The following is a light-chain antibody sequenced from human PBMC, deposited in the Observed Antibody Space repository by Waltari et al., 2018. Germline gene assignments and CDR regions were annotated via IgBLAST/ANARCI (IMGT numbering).Light chain of an antibody. V-gene: IGKV2-30*01. J-gene: IGKJ2*03. CDR2: KVS. CDR1: QSLVNSDGNTY. Sequence: VVMTQSPLSLPITPGQPASISCRSSQSLVNSDGNTYLSWYHQKPGQPPRLLIYKVSTRDSGVPDRFSGSGAGTDFTLKISRVEAEDVGLYYCGQGTKVPYSFGQGTKVEIK. CDR3: GQGTKVPYS.